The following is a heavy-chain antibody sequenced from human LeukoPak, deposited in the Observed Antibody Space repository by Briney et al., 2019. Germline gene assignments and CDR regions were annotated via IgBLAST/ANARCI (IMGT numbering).Heavy chain of an antibody. CDR2: INGRSSNI. CDR1: GFSSSDYY. CDR3: ARRVGATSDH. D-gene: IGHD1-26*01. Sequence: PGRSLRLSCAASGFSSSDYYMTGVRQAPRRGLEWVSYINGRSSNIYYADTVKGRFTISRDNSKNSLYLHMNSLRVDDTAVYYCARRVGATSDHWGQGSLVTVAS. J-gene: IGHJ1*01. V-gene: IGHV3-11*01.